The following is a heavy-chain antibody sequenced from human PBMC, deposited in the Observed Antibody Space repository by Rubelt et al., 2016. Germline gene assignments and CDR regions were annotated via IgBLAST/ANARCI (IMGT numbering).Heavy chain of an antibody. J-gene: IGHJ4*02. Sequence: QVQLQQWGAGLLKPSETLSLTCAVYGGSFSGYYWNWIRQRPGEGLEWIGEINRGGGTSYNPSLKSRVTISVDMSKNQVSPKLSSVTAADTAVYYCARHPVDWGQGTLVTVSS. V-gene: IGHV4-34*01. CDR1: GGSFSGYY. CDR3: ARHPVD. CDR2: INRGGGT.